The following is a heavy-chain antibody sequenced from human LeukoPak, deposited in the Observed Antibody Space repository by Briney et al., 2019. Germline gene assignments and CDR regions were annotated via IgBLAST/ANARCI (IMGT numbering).Heavy chain of an antibody. J-gene: IGHJ3*01. CDR2: ISYSGGNA. CDR3: AKDIQLST. Sequence: GGSLRLSCAASGFTFRDSAMTWVRHVPGKGLEWVSLISYSGGNAYYADSVKGRFAISRDNSENTLSLQMNSLRVEDTARYYCAKDIQLSTWGLGTMVTVSS. D-gene: IGHD3-16*02. CDR1: GFTFRDSA. V-gene: IGHV3-23*01.